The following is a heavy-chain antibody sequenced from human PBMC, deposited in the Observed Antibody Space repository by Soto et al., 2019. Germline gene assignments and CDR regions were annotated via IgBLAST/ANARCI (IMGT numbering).Heavy chain of an antibody. CDR2: IKSKTDGGTT. CDR1: GFTFSNAW. V-gene: IGHV3-15*07. J-gene: IGHJ6*02. Sequence: PGGSLRLSCAASGFTFSNAWMNWVRQAPGKGLEWVGRIKSKTDGGTTDYAAPVKGRFTISRDDSKNTLYLQMNSLKTEDTAVYYCTTDGIAVAGHYYYYGMDVWGQGTTVTVSS. D-gene: IGHD6-19*01. CDR3: TTDGIAVAGHYYYYGMDV.